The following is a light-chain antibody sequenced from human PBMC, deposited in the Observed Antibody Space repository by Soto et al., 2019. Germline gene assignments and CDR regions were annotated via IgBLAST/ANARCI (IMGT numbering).Light chain of an antibody. CDR3: QQYNSHPYT. CDR2: KAS. CDR1: QSISSW. J-gene: IGKJ2*01. Sequence: DIQMTQSPSTLSASVGDRVTITCRASQSISSWLAWYQQKPEKAPKVLIYKASNLESGVPSRFSGSGSETEFTLTISSLQPDDFATYYCQQYNSHPYTFGQGTKLEI. V-gene: IGKV1-5*03.